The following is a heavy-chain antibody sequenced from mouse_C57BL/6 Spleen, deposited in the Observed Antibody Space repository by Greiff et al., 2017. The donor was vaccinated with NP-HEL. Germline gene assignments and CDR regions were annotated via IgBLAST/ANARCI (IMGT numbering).Heavy chain of an antibody. Sequence: VKLMESGPGLVQPSQRLSITCTVSGFSLTSYGVHWVRQSPGKGLEWLGVIWSGGSTDYNAAFISRLSISKDNSKSQVFFKMNSLQADDTAIYYCASDYGEAMDYWGQGTSVTVSS. D-gene: IGHD2-4*01. CDR2: IWSGGST. J-gene: IGHJ4*01. V-gene: IGHV2-2*01. CDR3: ASDYGEAMDY. CDR1: GFSLTSYG.